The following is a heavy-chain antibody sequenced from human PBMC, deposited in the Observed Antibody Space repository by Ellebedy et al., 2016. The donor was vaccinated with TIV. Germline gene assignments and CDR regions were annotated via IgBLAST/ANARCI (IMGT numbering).Heavy chain of an antibody. CDR2: MQPGSGNT. D-gene: IGHD3-10*01. V-gene: IGHV1-8*01. J-gene: IGHJ5*02. CDR1: GYTFTSYD. CDR3: TVGLFDP. Sequence: AASVQVSCKPSGYTFTSYDINWVRPAPGQGLEYLGWMQPGSGNTGYAQQFEGRVTMTRDTSTGTAYMELNSLRSEDTAVYYCTVGLFDPWGQGTLVTVSS.